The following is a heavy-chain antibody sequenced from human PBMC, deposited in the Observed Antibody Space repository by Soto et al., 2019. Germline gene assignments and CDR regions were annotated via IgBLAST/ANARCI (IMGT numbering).Heavy chain of an antibody. CDR2: TYYRSIWQP. CDR3: ARLVGNSWLDH. V-gene: IGHV6-1*01. CDR1: GDSVSSNDAV. Sequence: QVQLQQSGPGLVKPSQTLSLTCAISGDSVSSNDAVWNWIRQSPSRGLEWLGRTYYRSIWQPEXAXSXKXXMTINPDASKNQFSLQLNSVTPEDTAMYYCARLVGNSWLDHWGQGTLVTVSA. D-gene: IGHD6-6*01. J-gene: IGHJ5*02.